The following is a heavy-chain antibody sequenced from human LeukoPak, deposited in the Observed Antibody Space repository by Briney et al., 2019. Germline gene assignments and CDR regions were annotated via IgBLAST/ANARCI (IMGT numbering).Heavy chain of an antibody. CDR1: AGTFTNYA. D-gene: IGHD3-9*01. CDR2: IIPIFGSA. J-gene: IGHJ3*02. V-gene: IGHV1-69*13. CDR3: AAGTGFLTGYFAAFDI. Sequence: SVKLSCKASAGTFTNYAITWVRQPPGQGLEWKGGIIPIFGSANYGQKFQGRATITADESPNPAYMELTSLRSEDTAVYFCAAGTGFLTGYFAAFDIWGQGTMVTVSS.